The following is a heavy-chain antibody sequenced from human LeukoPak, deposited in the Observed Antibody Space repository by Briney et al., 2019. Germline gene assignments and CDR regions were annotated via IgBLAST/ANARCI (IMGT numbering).Heavy chain of an antibody. CDR2: IKVDGSEK. CDR1: GFTFSNFW. V-gene: IGHV3-7*01. CDR3: ARAIGLDFDF. Sequence: PGGSLRLSCAASGFTFSNFWMSWVRQAPGKGLEWVANIKVDGSEKYYVDSVKGRFTISRDNAKNTLYLQMNSLRAEDTAMYYCARAIGLDFDFWGQGTLVTVSS. D-gene: IGHD2/OR15-2a*01. J-gene: IGHJ4*02.